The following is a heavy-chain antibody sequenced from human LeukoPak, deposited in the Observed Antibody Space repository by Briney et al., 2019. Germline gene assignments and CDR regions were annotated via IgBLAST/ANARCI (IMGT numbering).Heavy chain of an antibody. D-gene: IGHD3-22*01. J-gene: IGHJ4*02. CDR1: GFTLSSYS. V-gene: IGHV3-21*01. CDR3: ARQSSGYYFY. CDR2: ISSSSSYI. Sequence: PGGSLRLSCAASGFTLSSYSMNWVRGAPGKGLEWVSSISSSSSYIYYADSGKGRFTISRDNAKNSLYLQMNSLRAEDTAVYYCARQSSGYYFYWGQGTLVTVSS.